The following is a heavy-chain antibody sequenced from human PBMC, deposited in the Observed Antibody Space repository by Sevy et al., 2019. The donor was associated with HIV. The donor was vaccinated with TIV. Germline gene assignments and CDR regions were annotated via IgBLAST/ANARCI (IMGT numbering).Heavy chain of an antibody. V-gene: IGHV1-18*01. J-gene: IGHJ3*01. CDR1: GYTFTSFG. CDR3: GRWDMATSSDAFDF. CDR2: INTYNSNT. Sequence: AAVKVSCKPSGYTFTSFGFTWVRQAPGQGLEWVVSINTYNSNTYYSQRLQGRLSMTTDTSTSTACMELRSLRSDDTATYFCGRWDMATSSDAFDFWGQGTMVTVSS. D-gene: IGHD5-12*01.